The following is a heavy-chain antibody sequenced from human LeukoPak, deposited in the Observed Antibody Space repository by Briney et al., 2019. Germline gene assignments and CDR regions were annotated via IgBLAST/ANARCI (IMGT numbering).Heavy chain of an antibody. V-gene: IGHV4-4*07. CDR1: GGSISSYY. Sequence: SETLSLTCTVSGGSISSYYWNWIRQPAGKGLEWIGRIYTSGSTNYNPSLKSRVTMSVDTSKNQFPLKLSSVTAADTAVYYCARLQYSSGWPHFDYWGQGNLVTVSS. CDR3: ARLQYSSGWPHFDY. CDR2: IYTSGST. D-gene: IGHD6-19*01. J-gene: IGHJ4*02.